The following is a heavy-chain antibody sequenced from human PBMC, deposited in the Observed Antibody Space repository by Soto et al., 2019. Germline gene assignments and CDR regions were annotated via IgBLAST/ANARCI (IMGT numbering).Heavy chain of an antibody. CDR3: ARSVSGSPDRWYFDY. CDR2: IDWDDDK. Sequence: SGPTLVNPTQTLTLTCTFSGFSLSTSGMCVSWIRQPPGKALEWLALIDWDDDKYYSTSLKTRLTISKDTSKNQVVLTMTNMDPVDTATYYCARSVSGSPDRWYFDYWGQGTLVTVSS. J-gene: IGHJ4*02. CDR1: GFSLSTSGMC. D-gene: IGHD1-26*01. V-gene: IGHV2-70*01.